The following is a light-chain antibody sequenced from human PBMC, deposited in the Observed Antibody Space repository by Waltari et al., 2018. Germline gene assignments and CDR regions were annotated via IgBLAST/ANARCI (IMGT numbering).Light chain of an antibody. CDR3: SSYTSSSTYV. Sequence: QSALTQPASVSGSPGQSITISCPGTSPDVGGYNYVSWYQQHPGNAPKLMIYDVSKRPSGVSNRFSGSKSGNTASLTISGLQAEDEADYYCSSYTSSSTYVFGTGTKVTVL. CDR2: DVS. V-gene: IGLV2-14*01. CDR1: SPDVGGYNY. J-gene: IGLJ1*01.